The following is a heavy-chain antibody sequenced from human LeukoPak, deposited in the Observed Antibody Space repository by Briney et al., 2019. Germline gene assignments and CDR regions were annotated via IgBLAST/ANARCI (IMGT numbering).Heavy chain of an antibody. D-gene: IGHD1-26*01. J-gene: IGHJ4*02. CDR3: ARDRSGTYLDF. CDR2: IHTGGGT. Sequence: GGSLRLSRATSGATVWSSFRTWVRQAPGRGLEFVSIIHTGGGTDYADSVRGRFSISRDSSKDILYLQMNSLRVDDTGVYYCARDRSGTYLDFWGQGTLVTVSS. CDR1: GATVWSSF. V-gene: IGHV3-66*01.